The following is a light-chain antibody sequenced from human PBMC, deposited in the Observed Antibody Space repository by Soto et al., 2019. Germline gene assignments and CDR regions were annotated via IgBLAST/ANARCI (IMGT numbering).Light chain of an antibody. J-gene: IGKJ5*01. CDR3: QQYDDSPIT. CDR2: GAS. Sequence: EIVLTQSPGTLSLSPGQGATLSCRASQSVSSTYLAWYQQKPGQAPRLLIYGASSRATGIPDRFSGSGSGTDFTLTISRLEPEDFAVYYCQQYDDSPITFGQGTRLEMK. V-gene: IGKV3-20*01. CDR1: QSVSSTY.